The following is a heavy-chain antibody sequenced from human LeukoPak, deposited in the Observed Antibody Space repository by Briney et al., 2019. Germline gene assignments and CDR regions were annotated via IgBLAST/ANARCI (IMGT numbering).Heavy chain of an antibody. Sequence: SETLSLTCAVYGGSFSGYYWSWIRQPPGKGLEWIGEINHSGSTNYNPSLKSRVTISVDTSKNQFSLKLSSVTAADTAVYYCARGYFRVLDPWGQGTLVTVSS. CDR3: ARGYFRVLDP. J-gene: IGHJ5*02. CDR1: GGSFSGYY. D-gene: IGHD2-8*01. CDR2: INHSGST. V-gene: IGHV4-34*01.